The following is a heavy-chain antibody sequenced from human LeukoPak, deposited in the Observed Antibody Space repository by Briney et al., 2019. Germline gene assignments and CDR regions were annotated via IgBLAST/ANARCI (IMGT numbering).Heavy chain of an antibody. V-gene: IGHV3-66*02. J-gene: IGHJ4*02. CDR1: GFTVSSNY. D-gene: IGHD2-2*02. CDR3: ARVGYLGYCSSTSCYTFDY. CDR2: IYGGGST. Sequence: GGSLRLSCAASGFTVSSNYMSWVRQAPGKGLEWVSVIYGGGSTYYADSVKGRFTISRDNSKNTLYLQMNSLRAEDTAVYYCARVGYLGYCSSTSCYTFDYWGQGTLVTVSS.